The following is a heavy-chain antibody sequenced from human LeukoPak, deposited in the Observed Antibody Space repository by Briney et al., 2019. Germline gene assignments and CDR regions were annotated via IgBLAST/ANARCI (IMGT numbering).Heavy chain of an antibody. V-gene: IGHV3-33*08. CDR1: GFTFSDYN. CDR3: ARESRIWSGIWNFDY. Sequence: GGSLRLSCAASGFTFSDYNMNWVRQAPGKGLEGVALICYDGTNENYADSVKGRFPISRDNSRNTLYLQLNSLRAEDTAVYYCARESRIWSGIWNFDYWGQGTLVIVSS. CDR2: ICYDGTNE. J-gene: IGHJ4*02. D-gene: IGHD3-3*01.